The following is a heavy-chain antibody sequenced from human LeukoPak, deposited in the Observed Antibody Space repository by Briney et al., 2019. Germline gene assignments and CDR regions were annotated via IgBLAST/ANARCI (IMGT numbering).Heavy chain of an antibody. CDR2: IYYSGTT. CDR3: ARTINVDTASFGY. Sequence: SETLSLTCTVSGGSISSSHYYWGWIRQPPGKGLEWIGTIYYSGTTYYNPSLESRVTISEDTSKNQFSLTLRSVTAADTAVYYCARTINVDTASFGYWGQGTLVTVSS. CDR1: GGSISSSHYY. D-gene: IGHD5-18*01. J-gene: IGHJ4*02. V-gene: IGHV4-39*07.